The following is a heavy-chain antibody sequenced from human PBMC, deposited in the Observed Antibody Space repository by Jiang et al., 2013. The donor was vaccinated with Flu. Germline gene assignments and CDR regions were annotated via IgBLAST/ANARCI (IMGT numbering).Heavy chain of an antibody. CDR1: GGSISSSSYF. Sequence: GSGLVKPSETLSLTCTVSGGSISSSSYFWDWIRQPPGKGLEWIGTIYHSGNTYYNPSLKSRVTISVDTSKNQFSLELNSVTAADTAVYYCARRMEVPAAIDYWGQGMLVTVSS. J-gene: IGHJ4*02. CDR3: ARRMEVPAAIDY. CDR2: IYHSGNT. V-gene: IGHV4-39*01. D-gene: IGHD2-2*01.